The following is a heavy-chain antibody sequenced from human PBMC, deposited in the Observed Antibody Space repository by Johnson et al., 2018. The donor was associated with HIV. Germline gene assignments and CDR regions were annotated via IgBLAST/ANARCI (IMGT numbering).Heavy chain of an antibody. J-gene: IGHJ3*02. V-gene: IGHV3-30*02. CDR3: AKADDLEDTSGYLSAFDI. Sequence: QMLLVESGGGVVQPVGSLRLSCAASGFSFGSYGMHWVRQAPGKGLEWVAFIRYDGTKKYYADSVKGRFTISRDNSNNMLYLQMDSLRAEDTAAYYCAKADDLEDTSGYLSAFDIWGQGTVVTVSS. D-gene: IGHD3-22*01. CDR2: IRYDGTKK. CDR1: GFSFGSYG.